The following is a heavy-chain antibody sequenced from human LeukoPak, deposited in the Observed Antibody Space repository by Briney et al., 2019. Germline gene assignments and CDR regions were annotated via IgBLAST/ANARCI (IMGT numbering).Heavy chain of an antibody. J-gene: IGHJ4*02. CDR1: GYTFTGYY. CDR3: ATANYDILTGYYPSFDY. D-gene: IGHD3-9*01. V-gene: IGHV1-2*02. Sequence: GASVKVSCKASGYTFTGYYMHWVRQAPGQGLEWMGWINPNSGGTNYAQKFQGRVTMTRDTSISTAYMELSRLRSDDTAVYYCATANYDILTGYYPSFDYWGQGTLVTVSS. CDR2: INPNSGGT.